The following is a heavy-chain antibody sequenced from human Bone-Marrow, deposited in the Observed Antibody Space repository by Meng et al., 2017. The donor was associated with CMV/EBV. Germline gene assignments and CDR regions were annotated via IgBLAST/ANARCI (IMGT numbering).Heavy chain of an antibody. J-gene: IGHJ4*02. CDR2: IRYDGSNK. Sequence: GGSLRLSCAASGFTFSSYGMHWVRQAPGKGLEWVAFIRYDGSNKYYADSVKGRFTISRDNSKNTLYLQMNSLRAEDTAVYYCAKALLARTSFHYWGQGTLVTVSS. CDR1: GFTFSSYG. V-gene: IGHV3-30*02. D-gene: IGHD2-2*01. CDR3: AKALLARTSFHY.